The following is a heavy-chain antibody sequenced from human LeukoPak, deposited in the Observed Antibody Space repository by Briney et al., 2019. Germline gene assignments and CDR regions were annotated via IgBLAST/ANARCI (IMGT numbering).Heavy chain of an antibody. CDR1: GGSISSYN. D-gene: IGHD3-10*01. CDR2: IYTSGST. CDR3: ARDRVGESHDYFDY. J-gene: IGHJ4*02. Sequence: SETLSLTCTASGGSISSYNRSWIRQPAGKGLEWIVRIYTSGSTNYNPSFKNRLIISVDTSTNQLSLKLITMLTADTPGDYFARDRVGESHDYFDYWGQGTLVTVSS. V-gene: IGHV4-4*07.